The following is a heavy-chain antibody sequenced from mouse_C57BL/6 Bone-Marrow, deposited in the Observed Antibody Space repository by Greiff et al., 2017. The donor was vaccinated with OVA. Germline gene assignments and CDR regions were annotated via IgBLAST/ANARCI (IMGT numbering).Heavy chain of an antibody. CDR2: ISYSGST. Sequence: EVQRVESGPGMVKPSQSLSLTCTVTGYSITSGYDWHWIRHFPGNKLEWMGYISYSGSTNYNPSLKSRISITHDTSKNHFFLKLNSVTTEDTATYYCARAHSDYYAMDYWGQGTSVTVSS. CDR1: GYSITSGYD. D-gene: IGHD2-12*01. J-gene: IGHJ4*01. CDR3: ARAHSDYYAMDY. V-gene: IGHV3-1*01.